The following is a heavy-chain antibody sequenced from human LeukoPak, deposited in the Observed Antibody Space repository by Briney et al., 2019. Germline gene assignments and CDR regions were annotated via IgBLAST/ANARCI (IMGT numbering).Heavy chain of an antibody. CDR2: ISWNSGSI. CDR3: AKDLYGDSDY. Sequence: GGSLRLSCAASGLTFDDYAMHWVRQAPGKGLEWVSGISWNSGSIGYADSVKGRFTISRDNAKNSLYLQMNSLRAEDTALYYCAKDLYGDSDYWGQGTLVTVSS. V-gene: IGHV3-9*01. D-gene: IGHD4-17*01. CDR1: GLTFDDYA. J-gene: IGHJ4*02.